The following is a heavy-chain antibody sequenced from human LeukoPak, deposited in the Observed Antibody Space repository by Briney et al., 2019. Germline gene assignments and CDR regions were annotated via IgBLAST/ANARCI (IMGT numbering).Heavy chain of an antibody. CDR1: GGSLSSYY. Sequence: SETLSLTCTVSGGSLSSYYWSWIRQPPGKGLEWIAHIYYSGNTKYNPFLKSRVTISVDTSKTQFSLKLSSVTAADTAMYFCARGSTIFGFQHWGQGTLVTVSS. V-gene: IGHV4-59*01. CDR2: IYYSGNT. J-gene: IGHJ1*01. D-gene: IGHD3-3*01. CDR3: ARGSTIFGFQH.